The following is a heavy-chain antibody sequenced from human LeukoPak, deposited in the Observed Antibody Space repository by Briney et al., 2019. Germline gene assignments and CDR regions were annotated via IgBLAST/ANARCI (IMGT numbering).Heavy chain of an antibody. Sequence: ASVKVSCKASGYTFTSYGISWVRQAPGQGLEWMGWISAYKGNSNYAQNFQGRLTMTTDTSTNTANMELRNLRSDDTAVYYCARDLYSYEGYYYGMDVWGQGTTVTVSS. CDR2: ISAYKGNS. CDR3: ARDLYSYEGYYYGMDV. CDR1: GYTFTSYG. D-gene: IGHD5-18*01. V-gene: IGHV1-18*01. J-gene: IGHJ6*02.